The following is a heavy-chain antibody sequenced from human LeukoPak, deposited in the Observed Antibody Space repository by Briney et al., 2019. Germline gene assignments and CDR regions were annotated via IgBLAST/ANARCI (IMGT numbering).Heavy chain of an antibody. CDR2: IYYSGST. Sequence: SETLSLTCTVSGGSISSYYWSRIRQPPGKGLEWIGYIYYSGSTNYNPSLKSRVTISVDTSKNQFSLKLSSVTAADTAVYYCARNGVPGYCSSTSCYTIFDYWGQGTLVTVSS. CDR3: ARNGVPGYCSSTSCYTIFDY. V-gene: IGHV4-59*01. J-gene: IGHJ4*02. CDR1: GGSISSYY. D-gene: IGHD2-2*02.